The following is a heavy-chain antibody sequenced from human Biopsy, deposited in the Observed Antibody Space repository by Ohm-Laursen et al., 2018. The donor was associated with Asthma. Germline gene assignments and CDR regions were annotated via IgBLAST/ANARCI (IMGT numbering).Heavy chain of an antibody. CDR2: LIPVLGTA. CDR1: GDSLGSFINYA. V-gene: IGHV1-69*13. CDR3: ARGYSGTDRIVYYYSGMEV. J-gene: IGHJ6*02. Sequence: SVKVSCKASGDSLGSFINYAISWVRQAPRQGLEWMGGLIPVLGTADYAPMFEGRVTITADESTSTAYLELTSLRFEDTTVYYCARGYSGTDRIVYYYSGMEVWGQGTTVTVSS. D-gene: IGHD5-12*01.